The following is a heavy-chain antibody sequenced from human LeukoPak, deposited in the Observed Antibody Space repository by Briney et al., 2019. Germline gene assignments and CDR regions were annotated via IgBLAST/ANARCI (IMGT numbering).Heavy chain of an antibody. J-gene: IGHJ4*02. Sequence: GRSLRLSCAASGFTFSIYGMHWVRQAPGKGLEWVAVISYDGSNKYYADSVKGRFTISRDNSKNTLYLQMNSLRAEDTAVYYCAKWSGSYHEDYWGQGTLVTVSS. D-gene: IGHD1-26*01. CDR2: ISYDGSNK. V-gene: IGHV3-30*18. CDR3: AKWSGSYHEDY. CDR1: GFTFSIYG.